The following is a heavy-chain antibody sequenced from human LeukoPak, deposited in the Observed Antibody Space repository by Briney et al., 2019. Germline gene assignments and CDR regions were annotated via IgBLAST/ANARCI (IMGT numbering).Heavy chain of an antibody. D-gene: IGHD5-18*01. CDR2: IYYSGST. Sequence: PSETLSLTCTVSGGSISSSSYYWGWIRQPPGKGLEWIGSIYYSGSTNYNPSLKSRVTISVDTSKNQFSLKLSSVTAADTAVYYCARGRVSSRYSYGYPLDYWGQGTLVTVSS. J-gene: IGHJ4*02. CDR3: ARGRVSSRYSYGYPLDY. V-gene: IGHV4-39*07. CDR1: GGSISSSSYY.